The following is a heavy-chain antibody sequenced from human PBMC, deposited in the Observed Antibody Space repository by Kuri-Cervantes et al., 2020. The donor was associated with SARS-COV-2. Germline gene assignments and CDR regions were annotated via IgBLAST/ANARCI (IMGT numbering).Heavy chain of an antibody. Sequence: GESLKISCKGSGYSFTSYWIGWVRQMPGKGLEWMGWISAYNGNTNYAQKLQGRVTMTTDTSTSTAYMELRSLRSDDTAVYYCARQIVVVPRRPNWFDPWGQGTLVTVSS. V-gene: IGHV1-18*04. CDR1: GYSFTSYW. CDR3: ARQIVVVPRRPNWFDP. CDR2: ISAYNGNT. D-gene: IGHD2-2*01. J-gene: IGHJ5*02.